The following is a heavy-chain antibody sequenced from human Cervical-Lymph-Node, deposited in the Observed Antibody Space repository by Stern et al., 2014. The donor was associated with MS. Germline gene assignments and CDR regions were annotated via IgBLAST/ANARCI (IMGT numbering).Heavy chain of an antibody. V-gene: IGHV1-2*02. J-gene: IGHJ4*02. CDR2: ISTDTGGA. CDR1: GYSFTAYF. CDR3: ARDRGSHSDY. D-gene: IGHD1-26*01. Sequence: VQLVESGAEVEKPGASVKVSCKASGYSFTAYFIHWVRQAPGQGLEWMGWISTDTGGANYAQRCQGRVTMTRDTSISTTYMELSRLRSDDTAGYYCARDRGSHSDYWGQGTLVTVSS.